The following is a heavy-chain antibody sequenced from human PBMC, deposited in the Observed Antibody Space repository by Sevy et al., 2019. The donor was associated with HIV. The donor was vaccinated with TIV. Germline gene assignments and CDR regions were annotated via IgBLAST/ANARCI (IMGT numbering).Heavy chain of an antibody. CDR2: LKSDVYGGTV. CDR3: TRWKAAQSIFDY. V-gene: IGHV3-49*04. D-gene: IGHD6-13*01. Sequence: GGSLRLSCTASGFTFGDYCMSWVRQAPGKGLEWVAFLKSDVYGGTVDHAASVRGRFVISMDDSKTMAYLQMNDLKTDDTVVYYCTRWKAAQSIFDYWGQGALVTVSS. J-gene: IGHJ4*02. CDR1: GFTFGDYC.